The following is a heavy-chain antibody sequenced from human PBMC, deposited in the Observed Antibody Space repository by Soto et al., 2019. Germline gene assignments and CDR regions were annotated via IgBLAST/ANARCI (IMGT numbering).Heavy chain of an antibody. CDR3: AKSPAPYCSSTSCYYYGMDV. J-gene: IGHJ6*02. CDR1: GFTFSSYG. Sequence: GGSLRLSCAASGFTFSSYGMHWVRQAPGKGLEWVAVISYDGSNKYYADSVKGRFTISRDNSKNTLYLQMNSLRAEDTAVYYCAKSPAPYCSSTSCYYYGMDVWGQGTTVTVSS. CDR2: ISYDGSNK. D-gene: IGHD2-2*01. V-gene: IGHV3-30*18.